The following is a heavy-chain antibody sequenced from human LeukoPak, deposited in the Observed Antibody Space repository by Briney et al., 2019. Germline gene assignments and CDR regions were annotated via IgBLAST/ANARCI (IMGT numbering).Heavy chain of an antibody. Sequence: SETLSLTCAVYGGSFSGYYWSWIRQPPGKGLEWIGEINHSGSTNYNPSLKSRVTISVDTSMNQFSLKLSSVTAADTAVYYCARGRVKYSWNDAFDIWGQGTMVTVSS. CDR2: INHSGST. CDR3: ARGRVKYSWNDAFDI. CDR1: GGSFSGYY. V-gene: IGHV4-34*01. D-gene: IGHD1-1*01. J-gene: IGHJ3*02.